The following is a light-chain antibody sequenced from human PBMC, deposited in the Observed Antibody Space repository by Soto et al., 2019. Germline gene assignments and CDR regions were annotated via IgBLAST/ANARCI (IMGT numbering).Light chain of an antibody. J-gene: IGKJ3*01. CDR3: QQRFSWLS. CDR2: GAS. CDR1: QNINTY. Sequence: ETVLTQSPATLSLSPGERATLSCRASQNINTYLAWYQQKRGQAPRLLIYGASIRANGIPARFSGSGSGTDFTLAISSLEPEDFAFYYCQQRFSWLSVGPGTKVDI. V-gene: IGKV3-11*01.